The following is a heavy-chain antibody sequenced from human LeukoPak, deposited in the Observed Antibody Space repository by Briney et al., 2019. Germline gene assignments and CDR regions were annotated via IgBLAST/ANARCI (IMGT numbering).Heavy chain of an antibody. Sequence: GGSLRLSCAASGFTFSSDWMHWVRQAPGKGLVWVSRINEDGSTTNYADSVKGRSTIFRDNAKNTLYLQMNSLRAEDTAVYYCVRDLGGRSGHWGQGTLVTVSS. J-gene: IGHJ4*02. D-gene: IGHD1-26*01. V-gene: IGHV3-74*01. CDR1: GFTFSSDW. CDR3: VRDLGGRSGH. CDR2: INEDGSTT.